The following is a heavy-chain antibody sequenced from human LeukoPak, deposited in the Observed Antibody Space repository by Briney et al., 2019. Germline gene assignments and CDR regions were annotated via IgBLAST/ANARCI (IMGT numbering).Heavy chain of an antibody. J-gene: IGHJ5*02. CDR3: TRDSGLQQQLILSYFDP. CDR1: GFTFSSYE. CDR2: ITSSGRTT. V-gene: IGHV3-48*03. D-gene: IGHD6-13*01. Sequence: GGSLRLSCAASGFTFSSYEMNWVRQAPGKGLEWVSHITSSGRTTYYADSVKGRFTISRDNAKNSLYLQMNSLRAEDTAIYYCTRDSGLQQQLILSYFDPWGQGTLVTASS.